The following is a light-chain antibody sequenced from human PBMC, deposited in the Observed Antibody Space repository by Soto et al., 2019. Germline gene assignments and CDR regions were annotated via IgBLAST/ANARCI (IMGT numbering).Light chain of an antibody. CDR2: KTS. J-gene: IGKJ4*01. V-gene: IGKV1-5*03. CDR3: QQYNSSWLT. Sequence: DIQMTQSPSTLAASVGDRVTITCRARQSVSPWLAWYQQKPGKAPKLLIYKTSRLQSGVPSRFSGSGSGTDFTLNISSLQPDDFATYYCQQYNSSWLTFGGGTKVDIK. CDR1: QSVSPW.